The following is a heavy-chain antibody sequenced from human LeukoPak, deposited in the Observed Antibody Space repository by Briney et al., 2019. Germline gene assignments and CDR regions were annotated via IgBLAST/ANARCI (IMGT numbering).Heavy chain of an antibody. CDR2: IYYSGST. CDR1: GGSISSYY. D-gene: IGHD6-19*01. CDR3: ARLAVAGYWYFDL. Sequence: KPSETLSLTCTVSGGSISSYYWSWIRQPPGKGLECIGYIYYSGSTNYNPSLKSRVTISVDTSKNQFSLKLSSVTAADTAVYYCARLAVAGYWYFDLWGRGTLVTVSS. V-gene: IGHV4-59*01. J-gene: IGHJ2*01.